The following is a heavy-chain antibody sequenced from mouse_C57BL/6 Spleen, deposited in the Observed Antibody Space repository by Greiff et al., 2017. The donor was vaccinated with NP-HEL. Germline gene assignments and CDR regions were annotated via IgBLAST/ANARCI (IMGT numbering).Heavy chain of an antibody. CDR1: GYTFTDYE. J-gene: IGHJ4*01. V-gene: IGHV1-15*01. CDR2: IDPETGGT. D-gene: IGHD1-1*01. CDR3: TSATVVATDYAMDY. Sequence: LQQSGAELVRPGASVTLSCKASGYTFTDYEMHWVKQTPVHGLEWIGAIDPETGGTTYNQKFKGKAILTADKSSSTAYMELRSLTSEDSAVYYCTSATVVATDYAMDYWGQGTSVTVYS.